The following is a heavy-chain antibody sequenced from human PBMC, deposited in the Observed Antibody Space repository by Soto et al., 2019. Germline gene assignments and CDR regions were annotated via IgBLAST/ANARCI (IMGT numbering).Heavy chain of an antibody. CDR2: IRSKTYGGTT. J-gene: IGHJ4*02. CDR1: GFTFGDYA. CDR3: TRDGPSFWSGYSFDY. Sequence: PGGSLRLSCTASGFTFGDYAMSWFRQAPGKGLEWVGFIRSKTYGGTTEYAASVKGRFTISRDDSKSIAYLQMNSLKTEDTAVYYCTRDGPSFWSGYSFDYWGQGTLVTVSS. D-gene: IGHD3-3*01. V-gene: IGHV3-49*03.